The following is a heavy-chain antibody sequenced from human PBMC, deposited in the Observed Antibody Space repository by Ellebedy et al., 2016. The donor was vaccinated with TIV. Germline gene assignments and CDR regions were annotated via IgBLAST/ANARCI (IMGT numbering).Heavy chain of an antibody. CDR1: GFTFNNYA. CDR3: AKGMRGGADFDY. CDR2: ITGSGDST. V-gene: IGHV3-23*01. J-gene: IGHJ4*02. Sequence: GGSLRLSXAASGFTFNNYAMNWVRQAPGKGLEWVSAITGSGDSTYYADSVKGRFTISRDNSKNTLYLQMNSLRAEDTALYYCAKGMRGGADFDYWGQGTLVTVSS. D-gene: IGHD4/OR15-4a*01.